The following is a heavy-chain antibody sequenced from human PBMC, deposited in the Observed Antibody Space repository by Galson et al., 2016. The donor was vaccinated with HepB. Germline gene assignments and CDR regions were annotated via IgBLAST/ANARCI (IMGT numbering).Heavy chain of an antibody. CDR1: GYTFKQYG. J-gene: IGHJ6*02. CDR3: ARHYYYYTVDI. V-gene: IGHV1-18*01. Sequence: SVKVSCKASGYTFKQYGITWVRQAPGQGLEWMAWISPYNGNTNYAQHLQGRDTVTTDQTTSTAYMELRSLRSDDTAVYYCARHYYYYTVDIWGQGTTVTVSS. CDR2: ISPYNGNT.